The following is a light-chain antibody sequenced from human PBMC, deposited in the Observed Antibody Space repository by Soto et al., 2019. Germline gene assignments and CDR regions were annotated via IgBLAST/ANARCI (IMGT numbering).Light chain of an antibody. J-gene: IGLJ1*01. V-gene: IGLV2-8*01. CDR2: EVS. CDR3: SSYAGSNNYV. CDR1: SSDVGGYNY. Sequence: QSLLTQPPSPSGSPGQSVPISCPGTSSDVGGYNYVSWYQQHPGKAPKLMIYEVSKRPSGVPDRFSGSKSGNTASLTVSGLQAEDEADYYCSSYAGSNNYVFGTGTKVTVL.